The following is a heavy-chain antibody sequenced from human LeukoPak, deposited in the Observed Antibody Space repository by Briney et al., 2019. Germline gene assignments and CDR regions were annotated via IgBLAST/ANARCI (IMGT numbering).Heavy chain of an antibody. Sequence: HPGGSLRLSCAASGFTFSSYWMSWVRQAPGKGLEWVANIKQDGSEKYYVDSVKGRFTISRDNAKNSLYLQMNGLRAEDTAVYYCAREKVVTIFGVALTWYYYYYMDVWGKGTTVTVSS. J-gene: IGHJ6*03. CDR2: IKQDGSEK. V-gene: IGHV3-7*01. CDR1: GFTFSSYW. D-gene: IGHD3-3*01. CDR3: AREKVVTIFGVALTWYYYYYMDV.